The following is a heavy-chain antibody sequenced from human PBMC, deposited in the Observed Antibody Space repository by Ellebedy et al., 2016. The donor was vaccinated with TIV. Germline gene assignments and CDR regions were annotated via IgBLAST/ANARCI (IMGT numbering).Heavy chain of an antibody. V-gene: IGHV1-18*01. Sequence: ASVKVSCXASGYTFTFHGINWVRQAPGQGLEWMGWISGFSTNTIYAQKLQGRLTMTTDTSTGTAYMELRSLGSDDTAVYYCARDLTGTLDGSWNDAFDIWGQGTVVTVSS. CDR2: ISGFSTNT. CDR3: ARDLTGTLDGSWNDAFDI. CDR1: GYTFTFHG. J-gene: IGHJ3*02. D-gene: IGHD1-14*01.